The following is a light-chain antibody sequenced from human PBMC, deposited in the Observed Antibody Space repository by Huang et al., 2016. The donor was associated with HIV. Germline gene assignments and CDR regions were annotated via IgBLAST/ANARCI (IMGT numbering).Light chain of an antibody. V-gene: IGKV1-13*02. CDR1: QDIGTS. CDR3: QQLHTYPIT. CDR2: AAS. J-gene: IGKJ5*01. Sequence: AVQLTQSPSSLSASVGDTVIISCRASQDIGTSLAWYQQRTGRAPKLLISAASTLQTGVPSRFSSDSAGTYFTLFITNLQPEDFATYYCQQLHTYPITFGQGTRLDMK.